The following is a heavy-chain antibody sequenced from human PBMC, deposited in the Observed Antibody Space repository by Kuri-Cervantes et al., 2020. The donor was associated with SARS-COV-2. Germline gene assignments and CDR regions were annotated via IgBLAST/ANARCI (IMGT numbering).Heavy chain of an antibody. J-gene: IGHJ2*01. V-gene: IGHV3-53*01. D-gene: IGHD6-19*01. Sequence: GESLKISCAASGFTFSSYWMSWVRQAPGKGLEWVSIIYSGGTTYYADSVKGRFTISRDNSKNTVNLQMNSLRGEDTALYYCARAGYSTGWFPDWYFDLWGRGTLVTVSS. CDR3: ARAGYSTGWFPDWYFDL. CDR2: IYSGGTT. CDR1: GFTFSSYW.